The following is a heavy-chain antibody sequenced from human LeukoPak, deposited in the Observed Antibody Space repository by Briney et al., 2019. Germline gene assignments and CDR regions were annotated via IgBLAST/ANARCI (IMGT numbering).Heavy chain of an antibody. Sequence: PGGSLRLSCAASGFTFRTYWMSWVRQAPGKGLEWVANIKEDGSDKYYVDSVKGRFTISEDNAKNSLCLQMNSLRAEDTAVYYCARVGSQSFDYWGQGTLVTVSS. D-gene: IGHD2-2*03. V-gene: IGHV3-7*01. J-gene: IGHJ4*02. CDR2: IKEDGSDK. CDR1: GFTFRTYW. CDR3: ARVGSQSFDY.